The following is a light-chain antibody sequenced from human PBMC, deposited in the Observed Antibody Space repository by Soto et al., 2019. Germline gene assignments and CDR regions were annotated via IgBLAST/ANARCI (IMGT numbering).Light chain of an antibody. J-gene: IGLJ1*01. CDR1: SSDVGAYNS. CDR2: KGT. CDR3: CSSAYESTDV. Sequence: QSVLAQPASVSGSPGQSITISCTGTSSDVGAYNSVSWYQQHPHRAPQVIIYKGTQRPSWVSNRFSGSTSGNAASLTISALQADDEADYFCCSSAYESTDVLGTWPKVTVL. V-gene: IGLV2-23*01.